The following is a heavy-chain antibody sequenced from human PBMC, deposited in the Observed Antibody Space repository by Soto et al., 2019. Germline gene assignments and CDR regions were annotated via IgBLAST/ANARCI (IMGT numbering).Heavy chain of an antibody. J-gene: IGHJ4*02. V-gene: IGHV1-18*01. CDR2: ISAYNGNT. Sequence: ASVKISCKASGYTVTSYGISGVRQAPGQGLEWMGWISAYNGNTKYAQKLQGRVTMTTDTSTSTAYMELRSLRSDDTAVYYCAALIVVVMYPDYWGQGTLVTVSS. CDR1: GYTVTSYG. CDR3: AALIVVVMYPDY. D-gene: IGHD3-22*01.